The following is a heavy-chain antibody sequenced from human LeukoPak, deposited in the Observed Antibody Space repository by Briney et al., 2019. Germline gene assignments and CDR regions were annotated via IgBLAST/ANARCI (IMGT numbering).Heavy chain of an antibody. V-gene: IGHV3-66*01. Sequence: GGSLRLSCAASGFTVSTNYMAWVRQAPGKGLDWVSFIYSGGATNYTDAVKGRFTISRDNSKNTLYLQMNSLRAEDTAVYYCANQDDFWSGYYLDYWGQGTLVTVSS. CDR3: ANQDDFWSGYYLDY. J-gene: IGHJ4*02. D-gene: IGHD3-3*01. CDR2: IYSGGAT. CDR1: GFTVSTNY.